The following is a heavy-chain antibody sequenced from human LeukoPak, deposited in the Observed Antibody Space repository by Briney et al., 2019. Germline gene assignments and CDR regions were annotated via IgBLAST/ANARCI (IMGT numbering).Heavy chain of an antibody. Sequence: VASVKVSCKASGGTFSSYAISWVRQAPGQGLEWLGGIIPVFGTTTYAQKFQAKVTMTADKSTNTAYLEISSLTSDDTAVYYCARCSPGDSSNFYAVLQYWGQGTQVTVST. V-gene: IGHV1-69*06. D-gene: IGHD3-22*01. CDR1: GGTFSSYA. J-gene: IGHJ4*02. CDR3: ARCSPGDSSNFYAVLQY. CDR2: IIPVFGTT.